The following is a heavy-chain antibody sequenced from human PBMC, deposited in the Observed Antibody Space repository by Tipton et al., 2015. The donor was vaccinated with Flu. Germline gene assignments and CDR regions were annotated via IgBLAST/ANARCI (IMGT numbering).Heavy chain of an antibody. CDR3: ARRDFSNYVSDPKNWFDR. D-gene: IGHD4-11*01. J-gene: IGHJ5*02. CDR2: SHHSGST. Sequence: LRLSCAVSNYSISGAYYWGWIRQPPGKGLEWVGSSHHSGSTYYNPSLRGRVIISVDTSKEQVSLRLNSVTAADTGVYYCARRDFSNYVSDPKNWFDRWGQGILVTVSS. V-gene: IGHV4-38-2*01. CDR1: NYSISGAYY.